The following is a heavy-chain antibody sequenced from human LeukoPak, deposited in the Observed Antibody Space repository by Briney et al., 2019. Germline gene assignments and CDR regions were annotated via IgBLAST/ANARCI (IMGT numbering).Heavy chain of an antibody. D-gene: IGHD3-10*01. CDR2: FYSGGNT. J-gene: IGHJ4*02. Sequence: PGGSLRLSCAASGFTVSGNYMSWVRQAPGKGLEWVSFFYSGGNTYYADSVKGRFTISRDNSKNTLYLQMNNLRAEDTAVYYCARAPLSFYFGSGRYSTYYFDYWGQGTLVTVSS. CDR1: GFTVSGNY. V-gene: IGHV3-66*01. CDR3: ARAPLSFYFGSGRYSTYYFDY.